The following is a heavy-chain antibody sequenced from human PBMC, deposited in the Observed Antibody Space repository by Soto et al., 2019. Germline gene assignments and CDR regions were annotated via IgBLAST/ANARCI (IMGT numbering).Heavy chain of an antibody. J-gene: IGHJ3*01. CDR3: ARSLPGTYGAFDL. Sequence: EVQLVDSGGGLVQPGGSLRLSCAASEFTFRSYWMHWVRQSPGKGLVWVSRISGDGSSTNYADSVEGRFTISRDNAKNTVYLQIDSLRAEDTAVYYCARSLPGTYGAFDLWGQGTMVTVSS. CDR2: ISGDGSST. D-gene: IGHD1-7*01. CDR1: EFTFRSYW. V-gene: IGHV3-74*01.